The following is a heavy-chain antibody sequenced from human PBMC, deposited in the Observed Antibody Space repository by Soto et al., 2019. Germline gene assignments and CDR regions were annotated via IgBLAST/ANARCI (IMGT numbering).Heavy chain of an antibody. CDR3: ASVAIAVTRDDFDF. J-gene: IGHJ4*02. CDR2: ISSSGSTM. V-gene: IGHV3-11*01. Sequence: GGSLRLSCAASGFTFSDYYMSWIRQAPGKGLEWVSCISSSGSTMYYEDSVKGRCTISRDTAQNKLYLQMNRLRAEDAAVYDCASVAIAVTRDDFDFWGQGTLVTVSS. D-gene: IGHD4-17*01. CDR1: GFTFSDYY.